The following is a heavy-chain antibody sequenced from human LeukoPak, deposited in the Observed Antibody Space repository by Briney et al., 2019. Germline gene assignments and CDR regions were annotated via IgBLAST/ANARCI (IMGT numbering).Heavy chain of an antibody. Sequence: SETLSLTCTVSGDSVSSNYYFWSWIRQPPGKGLEWIGYIYYSGSTNYNPSLKSRVTISVDTSKNQFSLKLSSVTAADTAVYYCARVPYYYDSSGYYHIFDYWGQGTLVTVSS. CDR3: ARVPYYYDSSGYYHIFDY. J-gene: IGHJ4*02. CDR1: GDSVSSNYYF. D-gene: IGHD3-22*01. CDR2: IYYSGST. V-gene: IGHV4-61*01.